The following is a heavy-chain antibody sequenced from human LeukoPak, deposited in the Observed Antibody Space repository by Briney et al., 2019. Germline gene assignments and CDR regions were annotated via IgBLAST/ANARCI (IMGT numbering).Heavy chain of an antibody. D-gene: IGHD3-10*01. CDR1: GYTFISYA. CDR2: INTNTANP. J-gene: IGHJ4*02. CDR3: ARVIRRGPDPYGY. Sequence: ASVKVTCKASGYTFISYAMNWVRQAPGQGLEWMGWINTNTANPTYAQGFTGRFVFSLDTSVSTAYLQISSLKAEDTAVYYCARVIRRGPDPYGYWGQGTLVTVSS. V-gene: IGHV7-4-1*02.